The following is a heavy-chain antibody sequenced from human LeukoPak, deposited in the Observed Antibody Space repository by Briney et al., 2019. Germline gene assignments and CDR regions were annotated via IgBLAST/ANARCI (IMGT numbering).Heavy chain of an antibody. J-gene: IGHJ3*02. V-gene: IGHV4-59*01. Sequence: SETLSLTCTVSGGSISSYYWSWIWQPPGKGLEWIGYIYYSGSTNYNPSLKSRVTISVDTSKNQFSLKLSSVTAADTAVYYCARAWPIYDSSGVGAFDIWGQGTMVTVSS. CDR1: GGSISSYY. CDR3: ARAWPIYDSSGVGAFDI. CDR2: IYYSGST. D-gene: IGHD3-22*01.